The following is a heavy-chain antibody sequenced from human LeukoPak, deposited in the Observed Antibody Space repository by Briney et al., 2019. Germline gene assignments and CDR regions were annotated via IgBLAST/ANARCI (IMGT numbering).Heavy chain of an antibody. CDR2: IYYSGIT. V-gene: IGHV4-59*01. CDR1: GCSISSYY. CDR3: ARLSGYDWESFYDY. Sequence: SETLSLTCTVSGCSISSYYWSWIRQPPGKGLDCIGYIYYSGITNYNPSLKNRVTISVDTFKNQFSLNVCSVTASDTAVYYCARLSGYDWESFYDYWGQGTLVTVSS. J-gene: IGHJ4*02. D-gene: IGHD5-12*01.